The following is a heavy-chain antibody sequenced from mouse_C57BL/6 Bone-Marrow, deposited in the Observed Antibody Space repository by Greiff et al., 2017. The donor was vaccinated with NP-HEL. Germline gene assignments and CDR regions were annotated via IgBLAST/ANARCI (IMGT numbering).Heavy chain of an antibody. CDR2: ISSGGSYT. Sequence: EVKLVESGGGLVKPGGSLKLSCAASGFTFSSYSMSWVRQTPEKRLEWVATISSGGSYTYYTDSVKGRFTISRDNAMNTLYLQMSSLKSEDTAMYYCTRDPGYYGSGYFDYWGQGTTLTVSS. D-gene: IGHD1-1*01. CDR1: GFTFSSYS. CDR3: TRDPGYYGSGYFDY. V-gene: IGHV5-6-4*01. J-gene: IGHJ2*01.